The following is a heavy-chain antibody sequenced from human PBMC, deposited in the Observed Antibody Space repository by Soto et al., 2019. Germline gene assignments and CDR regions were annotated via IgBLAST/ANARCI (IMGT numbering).Heavy chain of an antibody. V-gene: IGHV4-59*08. Sequence: SETLSLTCTVSGGSISSYYWSWIRQPPGKGLEWIGYIYYSGSTNYNPSLKSRVTISVDTSKNQFSLKLSSVTAADTAVYYCARHQTSTKKHTIFGVVHEAFDIWGQGTMVTVSS. J-gene: IGHJ3*02. CDR3: ARHQTSTKKHTIFGVVHEAFDI. CDR1: GGSISSYY. CDR2: IYYSGST. D-gene: IGHD3-3*01.